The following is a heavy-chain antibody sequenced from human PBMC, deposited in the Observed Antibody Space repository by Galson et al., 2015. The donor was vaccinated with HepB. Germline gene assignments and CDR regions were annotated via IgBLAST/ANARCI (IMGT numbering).Heavy chain of an antibody. J-gene: IGHJ4*02. CDR1: GFTFSSCA. CDR2: ISYDGSNK. D-gene: IGHD2-2*01. V-gene: IGHV3-30-3*01. Sequence: SLRLSCAASGFTFSSCAMHWVRQASGKGLEWVAVISYDGSNKYYADSVKGRFTISRDNSKNTLYLQMNSLRAEDTAVYYCARDSDCSSTSCPIDHWGQGTLVTVSS. CDR3: ARDSDCSSTSCPIDH.